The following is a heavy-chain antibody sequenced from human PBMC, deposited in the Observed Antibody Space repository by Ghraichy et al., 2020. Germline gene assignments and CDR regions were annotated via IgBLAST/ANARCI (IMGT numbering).Heavy chain of an antibody. CDR2: ISYSGNS. J-gene: IGHJ3*02. D-gene: IGHD3-10*01. CDR3: SRSDHSGSGDSFPFDAFDI. Sequence: SETLSLTCTVSGGSLSNYYWSWIRQPPGKGLELIGYISYSGNSNYNPSLKGRVTLSIDTSKNQFSLRMDSVTAADTAVYFCSRSDHSGSGDSFPFDAFDIWGQGTMVTVSS. CDR1: GGSLSNYY. V-gene: IGHV4-59*01.